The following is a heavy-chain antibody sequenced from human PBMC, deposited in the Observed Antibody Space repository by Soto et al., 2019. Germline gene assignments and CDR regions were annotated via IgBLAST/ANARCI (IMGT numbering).Heavy chain of an antibody. CDR3: AKVREDLVLLVALDY. CDR1: GFTFSDYA. CDR2: ISEDGNNI. V-gene: IGHV3-30*18. Sequence: QVQLVESGGGVVQPGRSLRLSCAASGFTFSDYAMHWVRQAPGKGLEWVAVISEDGNNIYYAGSVRGRFTISRDNSKNTLYLKMNSLRAEDTAVYYCAKVREDLVLLVALDYWGQGTLVTVSS. D-gene: IGHD2-8*01. J-gene: IGHJ4*02.